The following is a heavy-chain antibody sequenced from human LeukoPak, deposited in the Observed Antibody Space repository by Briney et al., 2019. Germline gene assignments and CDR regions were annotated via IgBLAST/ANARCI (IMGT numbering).Heavy chain of an antibody. V-gene: IGHV1-69*04. CDR1: GVTFSSYA. CDR3: AREEATTVPTFDY. J-gene: IGHJ4*02. D-gene: IGHD4-17*01. CDR2: IIPILGIA. Sequence: SVKVSCKVSGVTFSSYAIGWVRQAPGQGLEWMGRIIPILGIANYAQKFQGRVTITADKSTSTAYMELSSLRSEDTAVYYCAREEATTVPTFDYWGQETLVTVSS.